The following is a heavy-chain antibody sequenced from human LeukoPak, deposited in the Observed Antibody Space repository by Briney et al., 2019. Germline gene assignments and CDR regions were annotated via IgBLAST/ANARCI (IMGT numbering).Heavy chain of an antibody. CDR3: ASDLLDYYYYGMDV. Sequence: SETLSLTCAVYGGSFSGYYWSWIRQPPGKGLEWIGEINHSGSTNYNPSLKSRVTITVDTSKNQFSLKLSSVTAADTAVYYCASDLLDYYYYGMDVWGQGTTVTVSS. CDR2: INHSGST. D-gene: IGHD3-3*01. V-gene: IGHV4-34*01. CDR1: GGSFSGYY. J-gene: IGHJ6*02.